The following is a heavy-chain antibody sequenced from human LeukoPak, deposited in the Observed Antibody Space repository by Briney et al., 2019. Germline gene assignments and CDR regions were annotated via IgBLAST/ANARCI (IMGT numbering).Heavy chain of an antibody. D-gene: IGHD6-19*01. Sequence: GGSLRLSCAASGFTFSSYEMNWVRQAPGKGLGWVSYISSSGSTIYYADSVKSRFTISRDNAKNSLYLQTNSLRAEDTAIYYCARIPSSGWYYFDYWGQGTLVTVSS. CDR3: ARIPSSGWYYFDY. CDR2: ISSSGSTI. J-gene: IGHJ4*02. V-gene: IGHV3-48*03. CDR1: GFTFSSYE.